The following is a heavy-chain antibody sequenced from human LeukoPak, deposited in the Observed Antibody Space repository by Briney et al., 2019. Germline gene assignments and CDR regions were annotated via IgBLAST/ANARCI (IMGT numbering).Heavy chain of an antibody. CDR2: VNPIFGTP. V-gene: IGHV1-69*13. J-gene: IGHJ5*02. Sequence: VKVSCTASGGSFSSCAISWVRQPPGQGLEWVGGVNPIFGTPKYAQKFQDRVTITADESTSPAYLELSSLRSEDTAIYPCARGGSIAAAVNWFDPWGQGTLVTVSS. CDR3: ARGGSIAAAVNWFDP. D-gene: IGHD6-13*01. CDR1: GGSFSSCA.